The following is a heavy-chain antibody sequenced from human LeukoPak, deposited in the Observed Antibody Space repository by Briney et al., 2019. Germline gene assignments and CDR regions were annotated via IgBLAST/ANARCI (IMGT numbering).Heavy chain of an antibody. D-gene: IGHD2-21*01. CDR3: ARVPGGDILWGMDV. J-gene: IGHJ6*02. Sequence: SGPTLVNPTQTLTLTCTFSGFSLSTFGVCVSWIRQPPGKALEWLAPIDWDDDKYYSTSLKTRLTISQDTSKHQVVRTMTNMDPVDTGTYYCARVPGGDILWGMDVWGQGTTVTVSS. V-gene: IGHV2-70*01. CDR1: GFSLSTFGVC. CDR2: IDWDDDK.